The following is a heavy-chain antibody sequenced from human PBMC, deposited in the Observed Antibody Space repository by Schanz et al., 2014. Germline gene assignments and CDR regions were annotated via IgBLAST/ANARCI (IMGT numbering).Heavy chain of an antibody. J-gene: IGHJ4*02. CDR2: INTGSGDT. CDR3: TSGIGGYGANNDFDY. CDR1: EYSFTSYS. D-gene: IGHD5-12*01. V-gene: IGHV1-3*04. Sequence: QVHLVQSGAEVKRPGASVKVSCKASEYSFTSYSMHWVRQAPGQRLEWMGWINTGSGDTKYSQNFQGRVTITRDTSTSTAKMELSILRSEDTAVYSCTSGIGGYGANNDFDYWGQGTLVTDSS.